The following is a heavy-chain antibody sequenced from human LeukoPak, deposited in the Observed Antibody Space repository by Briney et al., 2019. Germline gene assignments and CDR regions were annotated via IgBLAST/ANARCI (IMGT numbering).Heavy chain of an antibody. CDR3: ARGAASVYMDV. J-gene: IGHJ6*03. Sequence: ASVKVSCKAFGYTFTSYTINRVRQAPGQGLEWMGWIHTITENPTYAQDFRGRYVFSLDTSVSTAYLEILSLKAEDTAVYYCARGAASVYMDVWGRGTTVTVSS. CDR2: IHTITENP. V-gene: IGHV7-4-1*01. CDR1: GYTFTSYT. D-gene: IGHD2-15*01.